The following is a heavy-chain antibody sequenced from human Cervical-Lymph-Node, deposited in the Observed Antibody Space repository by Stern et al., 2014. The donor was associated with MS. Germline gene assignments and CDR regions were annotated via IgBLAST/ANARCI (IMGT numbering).Heavy chain of an antibody. CDR3: ARAIFGVNTAAMAPDAFDT. J-gene: IGHJ3*02. D-gene: IGHD3-3*01. CDR1: GFTVSNNY. Sequence: EMPLVESGGGLIQPGGSLRLSCAAPGFTVSNNYMSWVRQAPGKGLEWVSLIYTDDSTYYAASVKGRFTISRDSSKNKLFLQMNSLRAEDTAVYYCARAIFGVNTAAMAPDAFDTWGQGTMVTVSS. CDR2: IYTDDST. V-gene: IGHV3-53*01.